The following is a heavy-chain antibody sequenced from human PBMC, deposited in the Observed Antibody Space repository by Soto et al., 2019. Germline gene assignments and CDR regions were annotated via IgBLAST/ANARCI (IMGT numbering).Heavy chain of an antibody. V-gene: IGHV4-31*03. CDR1: GGSIGSGGYY. CDR2: IYYSGST. CDR3: ARLKTSGYCSGGSCYPRGMDV. J-gene: IGHJ6*02. Sequence: LSLTCTVSGGSIGSGGYYWSWIRQHPGKGLEWIGYIYYSGSTYYNPSLKSRVTISVDTSKNQFSLKLSSVTAADTAVYYCARLKTSGYCSGGSCYPRGMDVWGQGTTVTVSS. D-gene: IGHD2-15*01.